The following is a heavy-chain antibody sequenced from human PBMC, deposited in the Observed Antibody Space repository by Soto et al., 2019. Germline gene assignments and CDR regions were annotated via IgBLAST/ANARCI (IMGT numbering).Heavy chain of an antibody. Sequence: GGSLRLSCAASAFTFSSYGMHWVRHAPGKGMEWVAVIWYDGSNKYYADSVKGRFTISRDNSKNTLYLQMNSLRAEDTAVYYCARVPGTWSYYYYGMDVWGQGTTVTVSS. V-gene: IGHV3-33*01. CDR3: ARVPGTWSYYYYGMDV. CDR2: IWYDGSNK. J-gene: IGHJ6*02. D-gene: IGHD6-13*01. CDR1: AFTFSSYG.